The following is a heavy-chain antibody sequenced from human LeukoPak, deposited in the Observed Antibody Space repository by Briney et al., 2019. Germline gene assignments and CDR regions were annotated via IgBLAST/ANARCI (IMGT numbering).Heavy chain of an antibody. Sequence: PGGSLTLSCAASGFTFSNCAMRWVRQAPGKGLEWVSAISGFDTGTYYADSVKGRFTVSRDNSKNTVYLQMNSLRAEDTAVYYCARDVNYLSTDYYYGMDVWGQGTTVTVSS. CDR3: ARDVNYLSTDYYYGMDV. D-gene: IGHD5-24*01. CDR2: ISGFDTGT. CDR1: GFTFSNCA. J-gene: IGHJ6*02. V-gene: IGHV3-23*01.